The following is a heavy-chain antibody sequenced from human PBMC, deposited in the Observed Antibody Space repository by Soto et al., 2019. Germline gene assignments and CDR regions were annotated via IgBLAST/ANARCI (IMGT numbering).Heavy chain of an antibody. V-gene: IGHV4-4*08. CDR3: ARVRMITATLYYYYAMDV. J-gene: IGHJ6*02. CDR1: GASIRSYY. Sequence: SETLSLTCSVSGASIRSYYWHWIRQPPGKGLEWIGYVYTSDYTRYSSSLKSRVTISVDTSKNQFSLKLTSVTAADTALYYCARVRMITATLYYYYAMDVWGQGTTVTVSS. CDR2: VYTSDYT. D-gene: IGHD3-16*01.